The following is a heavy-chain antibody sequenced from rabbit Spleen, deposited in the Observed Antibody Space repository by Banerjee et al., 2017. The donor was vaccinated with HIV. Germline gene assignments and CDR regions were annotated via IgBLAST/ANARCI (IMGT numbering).Heavy chain of an antibody. V-gene: IGHV1S45*01. CDR3: ARDTASSFSSYGMDL. J-gene: IGHJ6*01. D-gene: IGHD8-1*01. Sequence: QEQLVESGGDLVKPGASLTLTCTASGVSFSSNYYMCWVRQAPGKGLEWIACIASGNSGYTYYATWATGRFTCSKTSSTTVTLQMTSLTAADTATYFCARDTASSFSSYGMDLWGPGTLVTVS. CDR1: GVSFSSNYY. CDR2: IASGNSGYT.